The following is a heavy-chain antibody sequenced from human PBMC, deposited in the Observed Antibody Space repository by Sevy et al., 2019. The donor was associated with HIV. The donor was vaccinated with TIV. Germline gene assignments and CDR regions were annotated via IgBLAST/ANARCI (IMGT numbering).Heavy chain of an antibody. V-gene: IGHV3-23*01. CDR1: GFAIHDYS. J-gene: IGHJ4*02. Sequence: GGSLRLSCAASGFAIHDYSMSWIRQAPGKGLEWVATLSFGCGKINYADSVKGRLTISRDNSKNSFYLQMDNLRVEDTALYYCAREGCSRPHDYWGQGTRVTVSS. CDR2: LSFGCGKI. CDR3: AREGCSRPHDY. D-gene: IGHD2-8*01.